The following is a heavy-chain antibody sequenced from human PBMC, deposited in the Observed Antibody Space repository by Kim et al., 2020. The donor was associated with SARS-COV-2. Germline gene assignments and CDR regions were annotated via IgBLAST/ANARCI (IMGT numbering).Heavy chain of an antibody. CDR1: GFTFSSYA. D-gene: IGHD6-19*01. CDR2: ISYDGSNK. CDR3: AREGEYSSGWYPYFDY. V-gene: IGHV3-30*04. Sequence: GGSLRLSCAASGFTFSSYAMHWVRQAPGKGLEWVAVISYDGSNKYYADSVKGRFTISRDNSKNTLYLQMNSLRAEDTAVYYCAREGEYSSGWYPYFDYWGQGTLVTVSS. J-gene: IGHJ4*02.